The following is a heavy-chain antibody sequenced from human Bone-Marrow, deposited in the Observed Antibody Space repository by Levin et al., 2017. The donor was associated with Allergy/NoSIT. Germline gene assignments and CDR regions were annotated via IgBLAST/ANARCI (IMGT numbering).Heavy chain of an antibody. D-gene: IGHD2-21*02. J-gene: IGHJ4*02. CDR3: ARFKVTTLFDY. V-gene: IGHV3-11*06. CDR1: GFTFSDYY. Sequence: GGSLRLSCAASGFTFSDYYMSWIRQAPGKGLEWVSYISSSSSYTNYADSVKGRFTISRDNAKNSLYLQMNSLRAEDTAVYYCARFKVTTLFDYWGQGTLVTVSS. CDR2: ISSSSSYT.